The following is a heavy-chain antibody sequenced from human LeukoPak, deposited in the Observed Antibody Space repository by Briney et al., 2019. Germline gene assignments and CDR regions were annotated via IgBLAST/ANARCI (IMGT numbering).Heavy chain of an antibody. CDR3: AKDLGTCSGGSCYGGFDY. CDR2: ISYDGSNK. D-gene: IGHD2-15*01. J-gene: IGHJ4*02. CDR1: GFSFSTDG. V-gene: IGHV3-30*18. Sequence: GGSLRLSCSASGFSFSTDGMSWVRQAPGKGLEWVAVISYDGSNKYYADSVKGRFTISRDNSKNTLYLQMNSLRAEDTAVYYCAKDLGTCSGGSCYGGFDYWGQGTLVTVSS.